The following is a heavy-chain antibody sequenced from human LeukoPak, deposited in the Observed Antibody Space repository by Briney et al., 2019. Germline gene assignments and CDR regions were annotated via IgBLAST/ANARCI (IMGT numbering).Heavy chain of an antibody. CDR3: ARHVHDYIWGSYRHGRYDY. V-gene: IGHV4-39*01. Sequence: SETLSLTCTVSGGSISSGSYYWGWIRQPPGKGLEWIGSIYYSGSTYYNPSLKGRVTISVDTSKNQFSLKLSSVTAADTAVYYCARHVHDYIWGSYRHGRYDYWGQGTLVTVSS. J-gene: IGHJ4*02. CDR1: GGSISSGSYY. CDR2: IYYSGST. D-gene: IGHD3-16*02.